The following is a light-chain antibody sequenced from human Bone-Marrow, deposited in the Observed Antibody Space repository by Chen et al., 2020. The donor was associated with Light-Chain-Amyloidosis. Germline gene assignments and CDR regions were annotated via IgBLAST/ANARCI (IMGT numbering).Light chain of an antibody. CDR2: DDS. Sequence: SSVLTQPSSVSVAPGQTATIACGGNNIGSTSVHWYQQTPGQAPLLVVDDDSDRPSGIPARSSGSTPGNTATLTISRVEAGDEADYYCQVWDRSSDRPVFGGGTKLTVL. CDR1: NIGSTS. CDR3: QVWDRSSDRPV. V-gene: IGLV3-21*02. J-gene: IGLJ3*02.